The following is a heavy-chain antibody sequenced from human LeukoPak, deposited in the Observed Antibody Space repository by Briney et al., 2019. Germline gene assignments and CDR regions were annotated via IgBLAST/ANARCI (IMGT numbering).Heavy chain of an antibody. V-gene: IGHV1-2*02. CDR3: ARSSHYYDAFDI. D-gene: IGHD3-10*01. CDR2: INHNSGGT. J-gene: IGHJ3*02. CDR1: GYTFTGYY. Sequence: ASVKVSCKASGYTFTGYYMHWVRQAPGQGLEWMGWINHNSGGTNYAQKFQGRVTMTRDTSISTAYMELSRLRSDDTAVYYCARSSHYYDAFDIWGQGTMVTFSS.